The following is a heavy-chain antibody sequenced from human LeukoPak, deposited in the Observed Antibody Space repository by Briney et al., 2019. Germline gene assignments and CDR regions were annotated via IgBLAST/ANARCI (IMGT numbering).Heavy chain of an antibody. Sequence: ASVKVSCKASGYTITSYYMHWVRHAPGQGLEWMGIINPSGGSTSYAQKFQGRVTMTRDMSTSTVYMELSSLRSEDTAVYYCARACPTGSYYYYYMDVWGKGTTVTVSS. CDR2: INPSGGST. D-gene: IGHD4-17*01. CDR3: ARACPTGSYYYYYMDV. V-gene: IGHV1-46*01. CDR1: GYTITSYY. J-gene: IGHJ6*03.